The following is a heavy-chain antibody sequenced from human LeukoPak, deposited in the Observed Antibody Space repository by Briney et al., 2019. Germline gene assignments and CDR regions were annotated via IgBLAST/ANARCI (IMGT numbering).Heavy chain of an antibody. D-gene: IGHD1-26*01. CDR1: GFTFSSYA. CDR3: ARDGDPGSFLYFDY. CDR2: ISYDGSNK. Sequence: GGSLRLSCAASGFTFSSYAMHWVRQAPGKGLEWVAVISYDGSNKYYADSVKGRFTISRDNSENTLYLQMNSLRAEDTAVYYCARDGDPGSFLYFDYWGQGTLVTVSS. V-gene: IGHV3-30-3*01. J-gene: IGHJ4*02.